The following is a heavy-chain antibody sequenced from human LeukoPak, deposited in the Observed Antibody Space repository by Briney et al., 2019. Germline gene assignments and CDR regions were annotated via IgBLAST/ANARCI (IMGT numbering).Heavy chain of an antibody. V-gene: IGHV3-48*01. CDR1: GFNFNIYS. J-gene: IGHJ2*01. CDR3: AKPPTTAYSSGWYFDL. CDR2: INSGSSIK. D-gene: IGHD6-19*01. Sequence: PGGSLRLSCTASGFNFNIYSMDWIRLTPGKGLEWISFINSGSSIKYYGDSVKGRFTVSRDNAQNSLYLQMNSLRAEDTAVYYCAKPPTTAYSSGWYFDLWGRGTLVTVSS.